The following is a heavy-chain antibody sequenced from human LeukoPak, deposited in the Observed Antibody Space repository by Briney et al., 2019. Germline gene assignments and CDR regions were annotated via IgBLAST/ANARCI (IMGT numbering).Heavy chain of an antibody. CDR3: ARDGQGTKEDGHNQRRFDY. CDR2: IIPIFGTA. D-gene: IGHD5-24*01. Sequence: SVKVSCKASGGTFSSYAISWVRQAPGQGLEWMGGIIPIFGTANYAQKFQGRVTITADESTSTAYMELSSLRSEDTAVYYCARDGQGTKEDGHNQRRFDYWGQGTLVTVSS. CDR1: GGTFSSYA. V-gene: IGHV1-69*01. J-gene: IGHJ4*02.